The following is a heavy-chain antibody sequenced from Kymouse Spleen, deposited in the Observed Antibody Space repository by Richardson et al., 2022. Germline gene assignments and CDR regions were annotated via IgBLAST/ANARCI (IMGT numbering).Heavy chain of an antibody. D-gene: IGHD6-19*01. Sequence: EVQLVESGGGLVQPGGSLRLSCAASGFTFSSYSMNWVRQAPGKGLEWVSYISSSSSTIYYADSVKGRFTISRDNAKNSLYLQMNSLRDEDTAVYYCARSIAVAGRNWFDPWGQGTLVTVSS. J-gene: IGHJ5*02. CDR3: ARSIAVAGRNWFDP. CDR1: GFTFSSYS. V-gene: IGHV3-48*02. CDR2: ISSSSSTI.